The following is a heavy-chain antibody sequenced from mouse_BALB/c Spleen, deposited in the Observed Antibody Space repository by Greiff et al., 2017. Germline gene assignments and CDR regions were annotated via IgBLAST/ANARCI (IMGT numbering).Heavy chain of an antibody. CDR1: GFSLTSYG. CDR3: ASSSLLRLAY. V-gene: IGHV2-9*02. J-gene: IGHJ3*01. Sequence: VKLMESGPGLVAPSQSLSITCTVSGFSLTSYGVHWVRQPPGKSLEWLGVIWAGGSTNYNSALMSRLSISKDNSKSQVFLKMNSLQTDDTAMYYCASSSLLRLAYWGQGTLVTVSA. CDR2: IWAGGST. D-gene: IGHD1-2*01.